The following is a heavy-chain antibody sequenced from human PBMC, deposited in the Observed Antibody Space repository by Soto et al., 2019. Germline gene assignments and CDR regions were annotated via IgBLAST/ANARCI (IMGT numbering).Heavy chain of an antibody. CDR2: INHSGST. J-gene: IGHJ4*02. Sequence: SETLSLTCAVYGGSFSGYHWSWIRQPPGKGLEWIGEINHSGSTNYNPSLKSRVTISVDTSKNQFSLKLSSVTAADTAVYFCVSQRTTVPTQAYFDYWGPGALVTVSS. V-gene: IGHV4-34*01. D-gene: IGHD4-17*01. CDR1: GGSFSGYH. CDR3: VSQRTTVPTQAYFDY.